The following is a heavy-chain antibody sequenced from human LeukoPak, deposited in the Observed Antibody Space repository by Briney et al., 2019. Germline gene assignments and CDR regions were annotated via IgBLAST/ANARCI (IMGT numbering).Heavy chain of an antibody. J-gene: IGHJ4*02. CDR2: IIPIFGTA. V-gene: IGHV1-69*01. Sequence: SVKVSCKPSGGTFSSYAISWVRQAPGQGLEWMGGIIPIFGTANYAQKFQGRVTITADESTSTAYMELSSLRSEDTAVYYCARENCSSTSCYFDYWGQGTLVTVSS. CDR3: ARENCSSTSCYFDY. D-gene: IGHD2-2*01. CDR1: GGTFSSYA.